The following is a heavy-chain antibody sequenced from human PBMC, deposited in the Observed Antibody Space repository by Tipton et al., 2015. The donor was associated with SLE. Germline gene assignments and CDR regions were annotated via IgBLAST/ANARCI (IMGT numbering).Heavy chain of an antibody. CDR3: AKGALGSSWPPGHFQH. J-gene: IGHJ1*01. CDR1: GFTFSTYS. V-gene: IGHV3-30-3*01. Sequence: SLRLSCAASGFTFSTYSMHWVRQAPGKGLEWVAVISYDGSNKYYADSVKGRFTISRDNSKNTLYLQMNSLRAEDTAVYYCAKGALGSSWPPGHFQHWGQGTLVTVSS. CDR2: ISYDGSNK. D-gene: IGHD6-13*01.